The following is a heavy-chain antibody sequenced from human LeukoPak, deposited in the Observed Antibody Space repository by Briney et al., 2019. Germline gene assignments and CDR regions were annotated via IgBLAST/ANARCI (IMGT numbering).Heavy chain of an antibody. Sequence: ASVKVSCKTSGYTFTDYYMHWVRQAPGQGLEWMGWINPNSGGTNYAQKFQGRVTMTRDTSISTAYMELSSLRSDDTAVYYCARGSYGDYGSHNWFDPWGQGTLVTVSS. CDR2: INPNSGGT. CDR1: GYTFTDYY. V-gene: IGHV1-2*02. D-gene: IGHD4-17*01. J-gene: IGHJ5*02. CDR3: ARGSYGDYGSHNWFDP.